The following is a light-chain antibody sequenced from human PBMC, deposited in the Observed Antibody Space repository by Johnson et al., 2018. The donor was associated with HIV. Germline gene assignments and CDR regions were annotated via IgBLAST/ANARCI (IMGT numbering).Light chain of an antibody. CDR2: DND. Sequence: QSVLTQPPSVSAAPGQKVTISCSGTSSNIGNNYVSWYQHLPGTAPKVLIYDNDKRPSGIPDRFSGSKSGASATLDLTGLQNGAAADYYSGTWDSRRSAGYVVGTGTKVTVL. CDR3: GTWDSRRSAGYV. V-gene: IGLV1-51*01. CDR1: SSNIGNNY. J-gene: IGLJ1*01.